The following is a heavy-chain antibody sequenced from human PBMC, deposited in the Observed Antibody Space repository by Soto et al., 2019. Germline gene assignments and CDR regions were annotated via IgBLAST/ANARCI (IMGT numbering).Heavy chain of an antibody. CDR1: GGSISNVDYY. D-gene: IGHD3-22*01. CDR2: INHSGST. V-gene: IGHV4-34*01. Sequence: PSETLSLTCTVSGGSISNVDYYWSWIRQPPGKGLEWIGEINHSGSTNYNPSLKSRVTISVDTSKNQFSLKLSSVTAADTAVYYCARTPKYYDSSGYYQPFDYWGQGTLVTVSS. J-gene: IGHJ4*02. CDR3: ARTPKYYDSSGYYQPFDY.